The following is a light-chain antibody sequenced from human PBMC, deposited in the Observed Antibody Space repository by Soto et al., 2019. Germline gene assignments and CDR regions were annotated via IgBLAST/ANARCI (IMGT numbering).Light chain of an antibody. CDR3: SSYTSSSTLYV. CDR2: EVT. J-gene: IGLJ1*01. CDR1: SSDVGGYNY. V-gene: IGLV2-14*01. Sequence: QSVLTQPASVSGSPGQSITISCTGTSSDVGGYNYVSWYKQHPGKAPKLMIYEVTNRPSGVSNRFSGSKSGNTASLTISGLQAEDEADYSCSSYTSSSTLYVFGTGTKLTVL.